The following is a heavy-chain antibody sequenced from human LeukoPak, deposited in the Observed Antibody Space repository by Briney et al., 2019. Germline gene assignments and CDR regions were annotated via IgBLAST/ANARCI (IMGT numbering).Heavy chain of an antibody. CDR3: ARGGRSSAYYYYYMDV. V-gene: IGHV4-4*07. CDR2: IYTSGST. D-gene: IGHD6-6*01. CDR1: GGSISSYY. J-gene: IGHJ6*03. Sequence: SETLSLTCTVSGGSISSYYWSWIRQPAGKGLEWIGRIYTSGSTNYNPSLKSRVTMSVDTSKNHFSLKLSSVTAADTAVYYCARGGRSSAYYYYYMDVWGKGTTVTVSS.